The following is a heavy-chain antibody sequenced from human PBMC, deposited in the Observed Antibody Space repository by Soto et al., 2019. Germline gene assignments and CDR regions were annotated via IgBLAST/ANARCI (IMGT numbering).Heavy chain of an antibody. CDR1: GYTFTSYD. CDR3: ARGSHYNWNPGLLLPYYYMDV. Sequence: RASVKVSCKASGYTFTSYDINWVRQATGQGLEWMGWMNPNSGNTGYAQKFQGRVTMTRNTSISTAYMELSSLRSEDTAVYYCARGSHYNWNPGLLLPYYYMDVWGKGTTVTVSS. J-gene: IGHJ6*03. V-gene: IGHV1-8*01. D-gene: IGHD1-20*01. CDR2: MNPNSGNT.